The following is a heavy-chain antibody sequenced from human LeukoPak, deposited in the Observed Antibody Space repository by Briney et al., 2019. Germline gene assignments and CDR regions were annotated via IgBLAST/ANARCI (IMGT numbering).Heavy chain of an antibody. V-gene: IGHV3-66*04. D-gene: IGHD4-17*01. J-gene: IGHJ4*02. CDR2: IYSGGST. CDR1: GFTVSSNY. CDR3: VKRGRTGDYGDFRYYFDY. Sequence: GGSLRLSCTASGFTVSSNYMSWVRQAPGKGLEWVSVIYSGGSTYYADSVKGRFTISRDNSKNTLYLQMNSLRAEDTAVYYCVKRGRTGDYGDFRYYFDYWGQGTLVTVSS.